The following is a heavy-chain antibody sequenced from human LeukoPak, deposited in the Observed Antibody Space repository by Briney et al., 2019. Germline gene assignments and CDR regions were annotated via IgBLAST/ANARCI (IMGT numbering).Heavy chain of an antibody. J-gene: IGHJ4*02. D-gene: IGHD5-12*01. CDR3: AREVYSGYEIDY. CDR2: IWYDGSNK. Sequence: PGRSLRLSCAASGFTFSSYGMHWVRQAPGKGLEWVAVIWYDGSNKYYADSVKGRFTISRDNSKNTLFLQMNSLRAEDTAVYYCAREVYSGYEIDYWGQGTLVTVSS. CDR1: GFTFSSYG. V-gene: IGHV3-33*01.